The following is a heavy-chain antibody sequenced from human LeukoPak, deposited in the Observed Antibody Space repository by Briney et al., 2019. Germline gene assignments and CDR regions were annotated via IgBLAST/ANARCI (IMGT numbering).Heavy chain of an antibody. Sequence: SETLSLTCTVSGGSISSGSYYWSWIRQPAGKGLEWIGRIYTSGSTNYNPSLKSRVTISVDTSKNQFSLKLSSVTAADTAVYYCARDSYGFWSGYYSDYWGQGTLVTVSS. CDR3: ARDSYGFWSGYYSDY. CDR2: IYTSGST. CDR1: GGSISSGSYY. D-gene: IGHD3-3*01. V-gene: IGHV4-61*02. J-gene: IGHJ4*02.